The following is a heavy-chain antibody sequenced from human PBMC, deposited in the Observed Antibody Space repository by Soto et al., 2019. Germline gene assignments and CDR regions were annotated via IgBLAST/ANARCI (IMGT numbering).Heavy chain of an antibody. D-gene: IGHD1-1*01. CDR1: GGSISIYY. CDR2: IYYSGST. CDR3: ARDTGNNWFDP. V-gene: IGHV4-59*01. Sequence: SETLSLTCTVSGGSISIYYWRWIRQPPGKGLEWIGYIYYSGSTNYNPSLKSRVTISVDTSKNQFSLKLSSVTAADTAVYYCARDTGNNWFDPWGQGTLVTVSS. J-gene: IGHJ5*02.